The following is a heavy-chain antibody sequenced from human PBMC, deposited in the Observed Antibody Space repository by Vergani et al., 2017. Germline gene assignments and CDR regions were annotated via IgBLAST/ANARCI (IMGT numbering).Heavy chain of an antibody. Sequence: QVQLVQSGAEVKKPGASVKVSCKASGYTFTSYDINWVRQATGQGLEWMGWMNPNSGNTGYAQKFQGRVTMTRNTSISTAYMELSSLRSEDTAVYYCARDYGSGPPQSRRLLYDIGWFDPWGQGTLVTVSS. CDR3: ARDYGSGPPQSRRLLYDIGWFDP. J-gene: IGHJ5*02. D-gene: IGHD3-16*01. V-gene: IGHV1-8*01. CDR1: GYTFTSYD. CDR2: MNPNSGNT.